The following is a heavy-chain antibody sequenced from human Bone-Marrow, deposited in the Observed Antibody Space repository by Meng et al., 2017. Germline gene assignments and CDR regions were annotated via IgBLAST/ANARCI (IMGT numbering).Heavy chain of an antibody. V-gene: IGHV4-4*07. CDR2: IYIRGNT. J-gene: IGHJ3*02. CDR1: GGSISSYY. CDR3: ARKTRVTMVRGVITPGAFDI. D-gene: IGHD3-10*01. Sequence: LRLSCTVSGGSISSYYWSWIRQPAGRGVEWIGRIYIRGNTNYNPSIKSRVTISVDTSKNPFSLKLSSVTAADTAVYYCARKTRVTMVRGVITPGAFDIWGQGTMVTVSS.